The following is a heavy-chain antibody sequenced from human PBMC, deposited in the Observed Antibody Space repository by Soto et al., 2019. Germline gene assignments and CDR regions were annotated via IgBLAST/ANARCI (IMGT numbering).Heavy chain of an antibody. CDR1: GGSISSGGYS. J-gene: IGHJ5*02. Sequence: LSLTCTVSGGSISSGGYSWSWIRQPPGKGLEWIGYIYHSGSTYYNPSLKSRVTISVDRSKNQFSLKLSSVTAADTDVYYCARTESGTFDPWGQGTLVTVSS. V-gene: IGHV4-30-2*01. CDR3: ARTESGTFDP. D-gene: IGHD1-7*01. CDR2: IYHSGST.